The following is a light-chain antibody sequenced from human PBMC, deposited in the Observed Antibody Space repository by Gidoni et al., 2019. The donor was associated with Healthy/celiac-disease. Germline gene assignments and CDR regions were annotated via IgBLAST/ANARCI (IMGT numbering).Light chain of an antibody. CDR2: DAS. CDR3: KQNDNLPPHT. V-gene: IGKV1-33*01. Sequence: DIQMTQSPSSLSASVGDRVTITCQASQDISNYLNWYQQKPGKAPKLLIYDASNLETGVPSRFSGSGSGTDFTLTIRSLQPEDIETYYCKQNDNLPPHTFGQGTRLEIK. J-gene: IGKJ5*01. CDR1: QDISNY.